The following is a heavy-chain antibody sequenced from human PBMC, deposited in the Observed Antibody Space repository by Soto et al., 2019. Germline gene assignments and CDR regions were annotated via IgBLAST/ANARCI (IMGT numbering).Heavy chain of an antibody. D-gene: IGHD6-6*01. V-gene: IGHV1-69*12. J-gene: IGHJ6*02. CDR3: ASQQLGPSYYYGMDV. CDR2: TIPIFRTA. CDR1: GGTFNSYA. Sequence: QVQLVQSGAEVKKPGSSVKVSCKASGGTFNSYAISWVPQAPGQGLEWMGGTIPIFRTADYAQKFQGRVTITADESTSTAYMELSSLRSEDTAVYYCASQQLGPSYYYGMDVWGQGTTVTVSS.